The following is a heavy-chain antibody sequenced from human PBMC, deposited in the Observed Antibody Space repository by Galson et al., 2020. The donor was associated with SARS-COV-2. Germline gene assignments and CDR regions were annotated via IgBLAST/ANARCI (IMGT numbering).Heavy chain of an antibody. CDR3: AKDLSRLRCLGGGMRGAMDG. D-gene: IGHD3-3*01. CDR1: GFTFSNYA. J-gene: IGHJ6*02. V-gene: IGHV3-23*01. Sequence: TGESLRLSCAASGFTFSNYAMTWVRQAPGKGLEWVSAISGGGRSTYYADSVKGRFTISRAKSKKTLYLQMSSLRAEDTAVYYCAKDLSRLRCLGGGMRGAMDGWGQGTMVTVSS. CDR2: ISGGGRST.